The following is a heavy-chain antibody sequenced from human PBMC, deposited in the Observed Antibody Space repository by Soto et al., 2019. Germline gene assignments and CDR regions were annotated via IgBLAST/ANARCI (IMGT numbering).Heavy chain of an antibody. J-gene: IGHJ5*02. CDR2: INGDGRTT. CDR3: ARAAYGEYWFDP. V-gene: IGHV3-74*01. D-gene: IGHD4-17*01. CDR1: GFTFSAYW. Sequence: EVQLVESGGGVVPPGGSLRLSCEASGFTFSAYWMHWVRQAPGKGLMWVSRINGDGRTTSYADSVKGRFTISRENAKKTLYLQMNSLRAEDTAVYYCARAAYGEYWFDPWGQGNLVTVSS.